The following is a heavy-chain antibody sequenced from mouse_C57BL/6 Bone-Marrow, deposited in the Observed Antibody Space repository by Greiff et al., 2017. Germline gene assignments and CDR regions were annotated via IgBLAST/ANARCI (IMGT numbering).Heavy chain of an antibody. CDR2: IHPNSGST. D-gene: IGHD4-1*01. CDR1: GYTFTSYW. CDR3: GETGRGFDY. Sequence: VKLQQPGAELVKPGASVKLSCKASGYTFTSYWMHWVKQRPGQGLEWIGMIHPNSGSTNYNEKYKSKATLTVDKSSSTAYMQLSSLTSDDSAVYYCGETGRGFDYWGQGTTLTVSS. V-gene: IGHV1-64*01. J-gene: IGHJ2*01.